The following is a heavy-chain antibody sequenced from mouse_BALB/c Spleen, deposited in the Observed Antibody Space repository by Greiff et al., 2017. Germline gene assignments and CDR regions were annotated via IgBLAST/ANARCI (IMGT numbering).Heavy chain of an antibody. V-gene: IGHV1-15*01. CDR2: IDPETGGT. Sequence: VQLQQSGAELVRPGASVTLSCTASGYTFTDYEMHWVKQTPVHGLEWIGAIDPETGGTAYNQKFKGKATLTADKTSSTAYMELRSLTSEDSAVYYYTRSKMGITYAMDYWGQGTSVTVSS. D-gene: IGHD2-3*01. CDR1: GYTFTDYE. J-gene: IGHJ4*01. CDR3: TRSKMGITYAMDY.